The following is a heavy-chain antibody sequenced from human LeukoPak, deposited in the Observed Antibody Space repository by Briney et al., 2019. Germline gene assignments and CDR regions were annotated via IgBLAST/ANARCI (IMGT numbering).Heavy chain of an antibody. J-gene: IGHJ6*04. CDR2: ISYDGSNK. CDR3: ASELERRLVDYYYYGMDV. Sequence: GRSLRLSCAASGFTFSSYAMHWVRQAPGKGLEWVAVISYDGSNKYYADSVKGRFTISRDNSKNTLYLQMNSLRAEDTAVYYCASELERRLVDYYYYGMDVWGKGTTVTVSS. V-gene: IGHV3-30*04. D-gene: IGHD1-1*01. CDR1: GFTFSSYA.